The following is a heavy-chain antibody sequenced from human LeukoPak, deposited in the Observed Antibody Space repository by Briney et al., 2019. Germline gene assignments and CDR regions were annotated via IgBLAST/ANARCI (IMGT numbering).Heavy chain of an antibody. V-gene: IGHV1-24*01. D-gene: IGHD2-2*01. J-gene: IGHJ5*02. Sequence: SVKVSCKVSGYTLTELSMHWVRQAPGKGLEWMGGFDPEDGETIYAQKFQGRVTMTEDTSTDTAYMELSSLRSEDTTVYYCATARCTSCQAHHNWFDPWGQGTLVTVSS. CDR3: ATARCTSCQAHHNWFDP. CDR1: GYTLTELS. CDR2: FDPEDGET.